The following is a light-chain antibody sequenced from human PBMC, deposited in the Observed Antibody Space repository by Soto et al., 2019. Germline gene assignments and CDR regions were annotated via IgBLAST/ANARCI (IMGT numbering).Light chain of an antibody. J-gene: IGKJ4*01. CDR1: QSISSW. Sequence: DIQMTQSPSTLSASVGDRVTITCRASQSISSWLAWYQQKPGKAPKLLIYKASSLESGVPSRFSGSGSGTAFTLTISSLQPDDFATYYCQQYHTYSVTFGGGTKVEIK. V-gene: IGKV1-5*03. CDR2: KAS. CDR3: QQYHTYSVT.